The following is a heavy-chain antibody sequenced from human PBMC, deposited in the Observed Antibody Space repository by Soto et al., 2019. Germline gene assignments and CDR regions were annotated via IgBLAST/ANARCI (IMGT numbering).Heavy chain of an antibody. V-gene: IGHV4-59*01. CDR1: GGSISNYY. Sequence: QVQLQESGPGLVKPSETLSLTCIVSGGSISNYYWSWIRQPPGKGVEWIGYIYYRGSTNYNPSLKSRVTISVDTSKNQFSLKLSSVTAADTAVYYCARGGYNWNDVTDYWGQGTLVTVSS. J-gene: IGHJ4*02. D-gene: IGHD1-20*01. CDR3: ARGGYNWNDVTDY. CDR2: IYYRGST.